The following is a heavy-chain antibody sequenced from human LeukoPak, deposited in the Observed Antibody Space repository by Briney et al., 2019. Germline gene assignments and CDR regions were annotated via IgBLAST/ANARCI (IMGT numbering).Heavy chain of an antibody. D-gene: IGHD6-19*01. CDR1: GGSITGFF. CDR2: IFSRGGA. V-gene: IGHV4-4*07. J-gene: IGHJ4*02. Sequence: SETLSLTCAVSGGSITGFFWTWIRQPAGEGLQYIGRIFSRGGANYNLSLQSRVAMSVDTSQNLFSLKLTSVTAADTAVYFCARVATPDVSSPLDFWGQGILVTVSS. CDR3: ARVATPDVSSPLDF.